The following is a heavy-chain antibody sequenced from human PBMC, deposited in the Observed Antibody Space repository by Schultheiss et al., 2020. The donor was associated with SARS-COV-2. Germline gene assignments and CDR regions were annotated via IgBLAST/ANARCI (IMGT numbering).Heavy chain of an antibody. J-gene: IGHJ6*02. D-gene: IGHD6-6*01. CDR1: GYTFTSYY. Sequence: GGSLRLSCKASGYTFTSYYMHWVRQAPGQGLEWMGIINPSGGSTSYAQKFQGRVTMTRNTSISTAYMELSSLRSEDTAVYYCARGGLARRAYYYYGMDVWGQGTTVTVSS. V-gene: IGHV1-46*01. CDR2: INPSGGST. CDR3: ARGGLARRAYYYYGMDV.